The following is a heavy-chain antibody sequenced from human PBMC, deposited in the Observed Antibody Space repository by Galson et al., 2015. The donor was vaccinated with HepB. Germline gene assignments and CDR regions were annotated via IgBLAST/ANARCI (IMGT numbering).Heavy chain of an antibody. V-gene: IGHV4-59*01. CDR2: IYYSGST. Sequence: SETLSLTCTVSGGSISSSFWSWIRQPPGKGLEWIGYIYYSGSTSYNPSLKSRVTISVDTSKNQFSLNLSSVTAADTAVYYCARLGDLSGYSSAWGQGTLVTVSS. J-gene: IGHJ5*02. CDR3: ARLGDLSGYSSA. CDR1: GGSISSSF. D-gene: IGHD6-25*01.